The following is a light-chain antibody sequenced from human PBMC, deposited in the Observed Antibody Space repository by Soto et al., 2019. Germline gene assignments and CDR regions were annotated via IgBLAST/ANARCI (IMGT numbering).Light chain of an antibody. J-gene: IGKJ2*01. CDR1: QSVKSNY. CDR3: QHYEGSPRT. CDR2: GVL. Sequence: ETVLTQSPGTVSLSPGERATLSCTTSQSVKSNYLAWYQQKPGQAPRLLIYGVLNRATGIPDRFSGSGSGTDFTLTISGLEPEDSAVCYCQHYEGSPRTFGQGTKREI. V-gene: IGKV3-20*01.